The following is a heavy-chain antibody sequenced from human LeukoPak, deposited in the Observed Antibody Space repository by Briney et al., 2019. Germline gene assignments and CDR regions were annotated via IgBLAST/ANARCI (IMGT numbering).Heavy chain of an antibody. J-gene: IGHJ6*03. V-gene: IGHV3-30*04. CDR3: ARSGQWFGEFPVEIYYYYYYMDV. CDR1: GFTFSSYA. Sequence: PGRSLRLSCAASGFTFSSYAMHWVRQAPGKGLEWVAVISYDGSNKYYADSVKGRFTISRDNSKNTLYLQMNSLRAEDTAVYYCARSGQWFGEFPVEIYYYYYYMDVWGKGTTVTVSS. D-gene: IGHD3-10*01. CDR2: ISYDGSNK.